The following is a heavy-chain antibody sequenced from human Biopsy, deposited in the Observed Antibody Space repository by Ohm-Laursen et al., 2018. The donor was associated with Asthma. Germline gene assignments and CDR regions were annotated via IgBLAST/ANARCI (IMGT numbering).Heavy chain of an antibody. CDR3: ARAYGGSFFSGSFDI. CDR1: GFTVSTNG. J-gene: IGHJ3*02. V-gene: IGHV3-53*01. CDR2: IYSGGGT. D-gene: IGHD4-23*01. Sequence: GSLRLSCSASGFTVSTNGMSWVRQPPGKGLEWVSVIYSGGGTYYADSVQGRVTISRDNSKNMLSLQMNSLRAEDTAVYYCARAYGGSFFSGSFDIWGQGTMVTVSS.